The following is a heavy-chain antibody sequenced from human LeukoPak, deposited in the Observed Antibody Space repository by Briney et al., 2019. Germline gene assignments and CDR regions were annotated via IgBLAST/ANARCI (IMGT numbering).Heavy chain of an antibody. Sequence: PSETLSLTCTVSGGSISSGGYYWSWIRQPPGKGLEWIGYIYYSGSTNYNPSLKSRVTISVDTSKNQFSLKLSSVTAADTAVYYCARDLRTGEIDYWGQGTLVTVSS. V-gene: IGHV4-61*08. CDR3: ARDLRTGEIDY. CDR1: GGSISSGGYY. CDR2: IYYSGST. J-gene: IGHJ4*02. D-gene: IGHD7-27*01.